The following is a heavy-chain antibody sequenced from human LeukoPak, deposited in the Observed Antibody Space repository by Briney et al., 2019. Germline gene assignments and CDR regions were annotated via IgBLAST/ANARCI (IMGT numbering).Heavy chain of an antibody. CDR2: IGASSTPK. CDR3: ALLAVASDFDY. D-gene: IGHD6-19*01. V-gene: IGHV3-48*03. CDR1: GFPFSFYE. Sequence: GGSLRLSCVVSGFPFSFYELNWVRQAPGKGLGWVSNIGASSTPKYYADSVKGRFSISRDNAKSSLYLQMNSLRVEDTAVYYCALLAVASDFDYWGQGALVTVSS. J-gene: IGHJ4*02.